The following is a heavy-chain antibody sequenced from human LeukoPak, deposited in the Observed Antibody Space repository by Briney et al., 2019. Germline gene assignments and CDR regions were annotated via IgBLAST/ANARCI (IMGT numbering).Heavy chain of an antibody. CDR3: ARVPQLWFGELHDAFDI. CDR1: GFTFSSYG. D-gene: IGHD3-10*01. V-gene: IGHV3-66*01. Sequence: QTGGSLRLSCAASGFTFSSYGMNWVRRAPGKGLEWVSVIYSGGSTYYADSVKGRFTISRDNSKNMLYLQMNSLRAEDTAVYYCARVPQLWFGELHDAFDIWGQGTMVTVSS. J-gene: IGHJ3*02. CDR2: IYSGGST.